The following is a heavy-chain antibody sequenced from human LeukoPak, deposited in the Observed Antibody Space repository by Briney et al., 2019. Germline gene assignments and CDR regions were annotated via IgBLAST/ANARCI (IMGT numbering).Heavy chain of an antibody. V-gene: IGHV4-39*07. J-gene: IGHJ6*03. CDR2: IYYSGST. CDR3: AKESVWGSYRSHYYYYMDV. D-gene: IGHD3-16*02. Sequence: SETLSLTCTVSGGSISSSSYYWGWIRQPPGKGLEWIGSIYYSGSTYYNPSLKSRVTISVDTSKNQFSLKLSSVTAADTAVYYCAKESVWGSYRSHYYYYMDVWGKGTTVTVSS. CDR1: GGSISSSSYY.